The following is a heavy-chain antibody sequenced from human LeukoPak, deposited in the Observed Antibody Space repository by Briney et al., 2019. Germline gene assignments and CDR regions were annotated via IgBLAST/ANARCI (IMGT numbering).Heavy chain of an antibody. V-gene: IGHV3-23*01. CDR1: GFTFSSYA. CDR2: ISASGGST. Sequence: GGSLRLSCAASGFTFSSYAINWVRQAPGKGLEWVSSISASGGSTYYADSVKGRFTISRDNSKNTLYLQMNSLRAEDTALYYCAKDRGYSYGSYNWFDPWGQGTLVTVSS. CDR3: AKDRGYSYGSYNWFDP. D-gene: IGHD5-18*01. J-gene: IGHJ5*02.